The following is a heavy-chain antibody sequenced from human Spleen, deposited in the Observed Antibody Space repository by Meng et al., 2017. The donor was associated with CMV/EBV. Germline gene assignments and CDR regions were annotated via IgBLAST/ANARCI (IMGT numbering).Heavy chain of an antibody. J-gene: IGHJ5*02. D-gene: IGHD1-26*01. CDR2: IIPVTGIP. Sequence: TYTISWVRQAPGQGLEWIGRIIPVTGIPKYAHKFQGRVTISADKSTNTDYMELSSLTYADTAVYYCARDSRGLTWELLDTGNWFDPRGQGTLVTVSS. V-gene: IGHV1-69*04. CDR3: ARDSRGLTWELLDTGNWFDP. CDR1: TYT.